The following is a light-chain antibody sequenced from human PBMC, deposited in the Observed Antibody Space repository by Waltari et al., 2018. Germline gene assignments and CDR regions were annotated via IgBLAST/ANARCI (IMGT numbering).Light chain of an antibody. V-gene: IGLV3-21*04. Sequence: SYVLTQPPSVSVAPGNTATIACGGNNLERKSVHWYQQKPGQTPVAVIYYDTERPSGISVGFSGSNSGNTATLTISRVEAGDEADYYCQVWDSDSDHPVFGGGTKLTVL. CDR1: NLERKS. CDR2: YDT. CDR3: QVWDSDSDHPV. J-gene: IGLJ3*02.